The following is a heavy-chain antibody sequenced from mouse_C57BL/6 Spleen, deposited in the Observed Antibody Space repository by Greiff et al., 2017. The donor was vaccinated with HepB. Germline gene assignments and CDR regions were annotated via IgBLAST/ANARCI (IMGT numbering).Heavy chain of an antibody. CDR3: TRTLRRPYWYFDV. J-gene: IGHJ1*03. CDR1: GFTFSDAW. V-gene: IGHV6-6*01. D-gene: IGHD1-2*01. Sequence: EVQGVESGGGLVQPGGSMKLSCAASGFTFSDAWMDWVRQSPEKGLEWVAEIRNKANNHATYYAESVKGRFTISRDDSKSSVYLQMNSLRAEDTGIYYGTRTLRRPYWYFDVWGTGTTVTVSS. CDR2: IRNKANNHAT.